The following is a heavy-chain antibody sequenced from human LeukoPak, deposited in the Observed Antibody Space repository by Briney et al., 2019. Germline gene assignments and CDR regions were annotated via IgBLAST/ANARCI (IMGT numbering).Heavy chain of an antibody. CDR3: ARGPYDSRINWFDP. V-gene: IGHV4-4*07. D-gene: IGHD3-22*01. CDR1: GGSISSYY. Sequence: SETLSLTCTVSGGSISSYYWSWIRQPAGKGLEWIGRINTSGSTNYNPSLKSRVTMSVDTSKNQFSLKLSSVTAADTAVYYCARGPYDSRINWFDPWGQGTLVTVSS. J-gene: IGHJ5*02. CDR2: INTSGST.